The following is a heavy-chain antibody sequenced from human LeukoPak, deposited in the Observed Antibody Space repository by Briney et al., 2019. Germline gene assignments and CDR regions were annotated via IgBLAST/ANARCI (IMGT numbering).Heavy chain of an antibody. J-gene: IGHJ5*02. CDR1: GFTFSSYS. D-gene: IGHD2-2*01. CDR2: ISSSSSYI. V-gene: IGHV3-21*01. CDR3: ARADCSGSTCYLRRSWFDP. Sequence: GGSLRLSCAASGFTFSSYSMNWVRQAPGKGLEWVSSISSSSSYIYYADSVKGRFTISRDNAKNSLYLQMNSLRVEDTAVYYCARADCSGSTCYLRRSWFDPWGQGTLVTVSS.